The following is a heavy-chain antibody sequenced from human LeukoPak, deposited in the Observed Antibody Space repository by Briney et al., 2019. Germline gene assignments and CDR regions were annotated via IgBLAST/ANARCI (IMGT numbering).Heavy chain of an antibody. D-gene: IGHD3-22*01. Sequence: GGSLRLSCAAAGFTFSSYAMSWVRQAPGKGLEWVSGIRGSGDTTYYADSVKGRFTISRDNSKNTLYLQMNSLRAEDTAVYYCAKDPHYDSSGYSFGPWGQGTLVTASS. J-gene: IGHJ5*02. CDR3: AKDPHYDSSGYSFGP. V-gene: IGHV3-23*01. CDR1: GFTFSSYA. CDR2: IRGSGDTT.